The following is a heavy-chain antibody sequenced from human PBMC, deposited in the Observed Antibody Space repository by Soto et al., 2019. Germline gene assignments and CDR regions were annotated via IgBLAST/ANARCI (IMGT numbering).Heavy chain of an antibody. J-gene: IGHJ1*01. V-gene: IGHV4-59*01. Sequence: SETLSLTCTVSGGSISGYYWSWIRQPPGKGLEGIGYIYDSGSTNYNPSLKSRVTISVDTSKNQFSLKLSSVTAADTAVYYCASSXGWYPGARGRFLGYFQHWGQGTLVTVSS. CDR3: ASSXGWYPGARGRFLGYFQH. CDR2: IYDSGST. D-gene: IGHD6-19*01. CDR1: GGSISGYY.